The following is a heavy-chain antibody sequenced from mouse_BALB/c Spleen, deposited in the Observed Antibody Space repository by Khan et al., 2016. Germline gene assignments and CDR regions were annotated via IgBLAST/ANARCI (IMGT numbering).Heavy chain of an antibody. CDR2: IRSKSNNFAT. Sequence: EVKLEESGGGLVQPKGSLKLSCAASGFTFKTYAMNWVRQAPGKGLEWIARIRSKSNNFATYYADSVKDRFTISRDDSQNMLSLQMNTLQTEDTAMYYCVRGAYYPYALDYWGQGTSVTVSS. CDR1: GFTFKTYA. V-gene: IGHV10-1*02. D-gene: IGHD1-1*01. CDR3: VRGAYYPYALDY. J-gene: IGHJ4*01.